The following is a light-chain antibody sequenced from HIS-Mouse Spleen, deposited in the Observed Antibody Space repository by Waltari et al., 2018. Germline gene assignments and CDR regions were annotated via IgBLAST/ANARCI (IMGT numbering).Light chain of an antibody. CDR1: QGISSY. CDR2: AAS. V-gene: IGKV1-9*01. Sequence: DIQLTQSPSFLSASVGDRVTITCRVSQGISSYLAWYQQKPGKAPKLLIYAASTLQSGVPSRFSRSGSGTEFTLTISSLQPEDFATYYCQQLNSYRTFGQGTRLEIK. J-gene: IGKJ5*01. CDR3: QQLNSYRT.